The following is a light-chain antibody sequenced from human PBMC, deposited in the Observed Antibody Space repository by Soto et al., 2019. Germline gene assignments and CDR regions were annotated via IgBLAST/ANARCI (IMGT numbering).Light chain of an antibody. J-gene: IGKJ5*01. Sequence: DIQMTQSPCSLSASVGNRVTITCLASQSISTYLNWYQKKPGKAPNLLIYDASRLQSGVPSRFSGSGGGTDFTLSISSVQPEDFATYFCQQSYMDPITFGQGTRLEI. CDR1: QSISTY. V-gene: IGKV1-39*01. CDR2: DAS. CDR3: QQSYMDPIT.